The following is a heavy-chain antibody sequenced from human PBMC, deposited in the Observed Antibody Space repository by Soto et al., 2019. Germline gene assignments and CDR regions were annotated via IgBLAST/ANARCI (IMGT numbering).Heavy chain of an antibody. CDR3: GRPLSVDDYERPLDF. J-gene: IGHJ4*02. Sequence: EVQLVESGGGLVQPGGSLKLSCEASGFTFSGSAMHWVRQASGKGLEWVGRIRSKANNYATVYGTSVKGRFTISREDSKNTAYLQMNSLEIEDTAVYYCGRPLSVDDYERPLDFWGQGTLVTVSS. CDR2: IRSKANNYAT. CDR1: GFTFSGSA. D-gene: IGHD5-12*01. V-gene: IGHV3-73*02.